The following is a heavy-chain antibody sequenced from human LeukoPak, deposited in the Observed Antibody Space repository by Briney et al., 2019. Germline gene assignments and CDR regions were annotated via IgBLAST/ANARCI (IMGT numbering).Heavy chain of an antibody. CDR2: LSYDGSTA. CDR1: GFTVSSNY. D-gene: IGHD4-17*01. V-gene: IGHV3-30-3*01. Sequence: PGGALRLSCAASGFTVSSNYMSWVRQAPGKGLEWLAVLSYDGSTAYYADSVKGRFIISRDNSKNTLYLQMNSLRAEDTAVYYCARDYNDYAVHWFDPWGQGTLVTVSS. CDR3: ARDYNDYAVHWFDP. J-gene: IGHJ5*02.